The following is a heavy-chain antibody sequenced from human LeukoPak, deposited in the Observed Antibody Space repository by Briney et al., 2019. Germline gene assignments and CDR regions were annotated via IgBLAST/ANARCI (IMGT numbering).Heavy chain of an antibody. CDR2: INHTGST. CDR3: ARGYYSSGWFDY. D-gene: IGHD6-19*01. V-gene: IGHV4-34*01. CDR1: GDSLTSHF. J-gene: IGHJ4*02. Sequence: PSETLSLTCNVSGDSLTSHFWSWIRQTPGKGLEWIGEINHTGSTNYNPSLKSRVTISVDTSKNQFSLKLSSVTAADTAVYYCARGYYSSGWFDYWGQGTLVTVSS.